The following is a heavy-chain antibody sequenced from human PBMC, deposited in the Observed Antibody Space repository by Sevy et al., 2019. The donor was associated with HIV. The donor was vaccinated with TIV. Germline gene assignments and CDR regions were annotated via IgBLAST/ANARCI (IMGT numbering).Heavy chain of an antibody. CDR3: AREAGSYRSLDY. CDR2: IYTSGST. CDR1: GGSISSYF. J-gene: IGHJ4*02. V-gene: IGHV4-4*07. D-gene: IGHD1-26*01. Sequence: SETLSLTCTVSGGSISSYFWSWIRQPAGKGLEWIGRIYTSGSTNYNPSLMSRVTMSVDTSKNQFSLRLTSVTAADTAVYYCAREAGSYRSLDYWGQGTLVTVSS.